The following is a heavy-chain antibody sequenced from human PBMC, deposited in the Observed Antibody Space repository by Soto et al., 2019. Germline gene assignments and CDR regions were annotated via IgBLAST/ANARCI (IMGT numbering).Heavy chain of an antibody. V-gene: IGHV1-3*04. CDR3: ARDPGYYGMDV. J-gene: IGHJ6*02. CDR2: INTGNGDT. Sequence: ASVKVSCKASGYPFSNYNIHWVRQAPGRGLEWMGWINTGNGDTRYSQKVQGRVSITSDQSANTAYMELSSLESEDTAVYYCARDPGYYGMDVWGQGTTVTVSS. CDR1: GYPFSNYN.